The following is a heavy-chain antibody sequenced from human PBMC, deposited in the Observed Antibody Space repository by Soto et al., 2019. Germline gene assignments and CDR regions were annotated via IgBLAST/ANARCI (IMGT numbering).Heavy chain of an antibody. J-gene: IGHJ3*02. V-gene: IGHV1-69*01. CDR3: ARRAGYSSASTAFGI. Sequence: QVQLVQSGADVKKPGSSVKLSCKASGGTFGSYAINWVRQAPGQGLEWMGGIIPIFGTPSYAQKFQGRVTLTPSESASAAYMELSSLRSDDTAVYYCARRAGYSSASTAFGIWSQGTMVTVSS. CDR1: GGTFGSYA. CDR2: IIPIFGTP. D-gene: IGHD6-6*01.